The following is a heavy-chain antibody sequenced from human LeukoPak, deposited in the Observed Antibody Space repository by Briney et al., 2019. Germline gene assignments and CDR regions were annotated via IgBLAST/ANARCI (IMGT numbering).Heavy chain of an antibody. CDR1: VSTFSSYS. J-gene: IGHJ6*02. CDR3: ARVWGYDDSSGYRTYYSYGMDV. D-gene: IGHD3-22*01. Sequence: GGSLRLSCAASVSTFSSYSMNWVRQAPGQGLEWVSSISRTSNYIFYANSVKGRFTISRDNAKNSLYLQMNSLRAEDTAVYYCARVWGYDDSSGYRTYYSYGMDVWGQGTTVTVSS. V-gene: IGHV3-21*01. CDR2: ISRTSNYI.